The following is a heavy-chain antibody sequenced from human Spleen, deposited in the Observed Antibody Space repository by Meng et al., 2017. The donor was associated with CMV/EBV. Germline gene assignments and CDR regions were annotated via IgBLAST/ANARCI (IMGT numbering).Heavy chain of an antibody. CDR3: ARDSDVVPTAIAY. CDR1: GVSISSYR. J-gene: IGHJ4*02. D-gene: IGHD2-2*01. Sequence: CTASGVSISSYRYIWIRQPPGEGLQWIGYVYYTGTTNYNPSLKSRVSISLDMSKNRFSLKLTSVTAADTAVYFCARDSDVVPTAIAYWGQGALVTVSS. V-gene: IGHV4-59*01. CDR2: VYYTGTT.